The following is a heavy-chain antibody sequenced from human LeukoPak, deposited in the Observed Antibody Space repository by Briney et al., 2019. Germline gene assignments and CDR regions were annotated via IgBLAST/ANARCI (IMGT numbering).Heavy chain of an antibody. CDR1: GFGVHTFA. V-gene: IGHV3-23*01. CDR2: ITKYDGRV. D-gene: IGHD5-24*01. Sequence: GGSLRLSCAVSGFGVHTFAMSWVRLAPGKGLEWLSSITKYDGRVYYADSVRGRFTISRDNSQNELYLQMNSLRADDSAIYYCAKDHSADGWPTFEYWGRGALVTVSS. CDR3: AKDHSADGWPTFEY. J-gene: IGHJ4*02.